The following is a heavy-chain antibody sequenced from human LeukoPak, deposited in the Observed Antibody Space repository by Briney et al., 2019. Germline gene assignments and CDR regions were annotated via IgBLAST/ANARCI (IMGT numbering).Heavy chain of an antibody. J-gene: IGHJ6*03. CDR3: ARQREENDGYMDV. V-gene: IGHV5-51*01. D-gene: IGHD2/OR15-2a*01. CDR1: GYSFTSYW. CDR2: IYPGDSDT. Sequence: GESLKISCKGSGYSFTSYWIGWVRQMPGKGLEWMGIIYPGDSDTRYSPSFQGQVTISADKSISTAYLQWSSLKAPDTAMYYCARQREENDGYMDVWGKGTTVTVSS.